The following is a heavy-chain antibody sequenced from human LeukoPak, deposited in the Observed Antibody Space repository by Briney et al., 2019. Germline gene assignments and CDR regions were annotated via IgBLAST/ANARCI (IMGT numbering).Heavy chain of an antibody. D-gene: IGHD4-11*01. CDR2: IYPGDSDT. CDR1: GYSFTSYW. CDR3: ARQLTTATRTRFDP. J-gene: IGHJ5*02. Sequence: GESLQISCQGSGYSFTSYWIGWVRQMPGKGLEWMGIIYPGDSDTRYSPSFQGQVTISADKSISTAYLQWSSLKASDTAMYYCARQLTTATRTRFDPWGQGTLVTVSS. V-gene: IGHV5-51*01.